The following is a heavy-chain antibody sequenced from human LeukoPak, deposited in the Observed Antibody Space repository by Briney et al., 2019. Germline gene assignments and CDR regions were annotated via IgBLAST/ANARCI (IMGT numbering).Heavy chain of an antibody. Sequence: KRGESLKISCKGSGYSFTSYWIGWVRQMPGKGLEWMGIIYPGDFDTRYSPSFQGQVTISADKSISTAYLQWSSLKASDTAMYYCARRDYYDSSGGPYYAFDIWGQGTMVTVSS. CDR3: ARRDYYDSSGGPYYAFDI. D-gene: IGHD3-22*01. V-gene: IGHV5-51*01. J-gene: IGHJ3*02. CDR2: IYPGDFDT. CDR1: GYSFTSYW.